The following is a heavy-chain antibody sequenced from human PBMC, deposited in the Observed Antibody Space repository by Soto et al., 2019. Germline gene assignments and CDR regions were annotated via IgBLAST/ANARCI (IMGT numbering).Heavy chain of an antibody. Sequence: QVQLVQSGAEVKKPGSSVKVSCKASGGTFSSYAISWVRQAPGQGLEWMGGIIPIFVTANDAQKFQGRVTITADESTSTAYMELSSLRSEDTAVYYCARGDYSGSGSYSIYYGMDVWGQGTTVTVSS. CDR3: ARGDYSGSGSYSIYYGMDV. CDR1: GGTFSSYA. D-gene: IGHD3-10*01. CDR2: IIPIFVTA. V-gene: IGHV1-69*01. J-gene: IGHJ6*02.